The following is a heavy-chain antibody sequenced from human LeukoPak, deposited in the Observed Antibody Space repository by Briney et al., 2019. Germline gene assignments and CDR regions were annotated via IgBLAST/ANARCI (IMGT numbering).Heavy chain of an antibody. V-gene: IGHV3-30*02. J-gene: IGHJ4*02. CDR2: IRYDGSNK. D-gene: IGHD1-26*01. Sequence: SGGSLRPSCVASGFTFSSYGIHWVRQAPGKGLEWVAFIRYDGSNKYYADSVKGRFTISRDNSKNTLYLQMNSLRAEDTAVHYCARQDSGSYWVDYWGQGTLVTVSS. CDR3: ARQDSGSYWVDY. CDR1: GFTFSSYG.